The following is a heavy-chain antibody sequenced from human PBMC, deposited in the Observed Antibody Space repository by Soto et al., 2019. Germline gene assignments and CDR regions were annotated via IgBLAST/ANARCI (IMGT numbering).Heavy chain of an antibody. D-gene: IGHD3-3*01. CDR3: ARETYYDFWSGYYTPYTGFDY. CDR1: GLTFSSYA. J-gene: IGHJ4*02. V-gene: IGHV3-30-3*01. CDR2: ISYDGSNK. Sequence: GSLRLSCAASGLTFSSYAMHWVRQAPGKGLEWVAVISYDGSNKYYADSVKGRFTISRDNSKNTLYLQMNSLRAEDTAVYYCARETYYDFWSGYYTPYTGFDYWGQGTLVTVSS.